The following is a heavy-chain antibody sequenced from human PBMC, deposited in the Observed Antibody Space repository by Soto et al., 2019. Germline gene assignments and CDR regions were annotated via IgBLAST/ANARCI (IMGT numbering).Heavy chain of an antibody. J-gene: IGHJ4*02. CDR2: IFFAGNF. Sequence: SETLSLTCTVSGAYLSSISYCWGWLRQPPGMGLEWVGSIFFAGNFYYNPFLRSRVTISVDSSRNQYFQMLNSMTAAATAVYYCETRHCSGGRCYNHGFDSWGQGALVTVSS. CDR1: GAYLSSISYC. CDR3: ETRHCSGGRCYNHGFDS. V-gene: IGHV4-39*01. D-gene: IGHD2-15*01.